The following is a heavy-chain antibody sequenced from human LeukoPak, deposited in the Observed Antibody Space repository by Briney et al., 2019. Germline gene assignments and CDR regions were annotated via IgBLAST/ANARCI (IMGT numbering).Heavy chain of an antibody. V-gene: IGHV3-9*01. J-gene: IGHJ3*02. CDR3: EKGWNSSGGDVFDI. CDR1: GFTFNDYA. CDR2: ISWNSGNI. D-gene: IGHD6-25*01. Sequence: PGRSLRLSCAASGFTFNDYAMHWVRQAPGKGLEWVSSISWNSGNIGYADSVKGRFTISRDNAKKSLYLQMNSLRAEDTALYYCEKGWNSSGGDVFDIGAKGKMVTVSP.